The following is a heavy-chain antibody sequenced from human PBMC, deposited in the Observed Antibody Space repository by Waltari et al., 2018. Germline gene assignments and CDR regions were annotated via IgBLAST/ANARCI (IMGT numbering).Heavy chain of an antibody. CDR2: TYYRSKRYN. V-gene: IGHV6-1*01. J-gene: IGHJ5*02. CDR1: GDSVSSNSAA. CDR3: ARGGGYSSSWYWFDP. Sequence: QVQLQQSGPGLVKPSQTLSLTCAISGDSVSSNSAAWNWIRQSPSRGLEWLGRTYYRSKRYNDEPVSCKSPITTNPDTSKNQFSLQLNSVTPEGTAVYYCARGGGYSSSWYWFDPWGQGTLVTVSS. D-gene: IGHD6-13*01.